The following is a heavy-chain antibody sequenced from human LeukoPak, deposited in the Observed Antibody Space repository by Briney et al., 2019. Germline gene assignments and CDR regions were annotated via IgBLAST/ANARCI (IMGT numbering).Heavy chain of an antibody. CDR1: GGSISSYY. CDR3: ARAWRVGATAYFDY. D-gene: IGHD1-26*01. CDR2: IYYSGST. V-gene: IGHV4-59*01. Sequence: PSETLSLTCTVSGGSISSYYWSWIRQPPGKGLEWIGYIYYSGSTNYNPSLKSRVTISVDTSKNQFSLKLSSVTAADTAVYYCARAWRVGATAYFDYWGQGTLVTVSS. J-gene: IGHJ4*02.